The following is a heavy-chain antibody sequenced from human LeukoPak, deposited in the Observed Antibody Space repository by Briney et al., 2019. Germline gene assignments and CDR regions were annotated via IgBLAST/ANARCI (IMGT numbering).Heavy chain of an antibody. V-gene: IGHV3-21*01. CDR1: GFTFSSYH. Sequence: GGSLRLSCAASGFTFSSYHINWVRQAPGKGLEWVSSISSNSEYIYYADSVKGRFTISRDNAKNSLFLQMNSLRAEDTAVYYCARGLCGGDCCDYWRQGTLVSVSS. J-gene: IGHJ4*02. D-gene: IGHD2-21*01. CDR3: ARGLCGGDCCDY. CDR2: ISSNSEYI.